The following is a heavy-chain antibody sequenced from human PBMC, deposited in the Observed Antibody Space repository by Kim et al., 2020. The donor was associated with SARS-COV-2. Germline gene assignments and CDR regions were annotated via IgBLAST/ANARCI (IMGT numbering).Heavy chain of an antibody. CDR2: IWYDGSNK. CDR3: ARMGGPPAYMDV. J-gene: IGHJ6*03. V-gene: IGHV3-33*01. D-gene: IGHD3-16*01. CDR1: GFTFSSYG. Sequence: GGSLRLSCAASGFTFSSYGMHWVRQAPGKGLEWVAVIWYDGSNKYYADSVKGRFTISRDNSKNTLYLQMNSLRAEDTAVYYCARMGGPPAYMDVWGRGTTVTVCS.